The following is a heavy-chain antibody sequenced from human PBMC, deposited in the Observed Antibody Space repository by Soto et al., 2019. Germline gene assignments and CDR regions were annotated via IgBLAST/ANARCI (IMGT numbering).Heavy chain of an antibody. D-gene: IGHD2-15*01. V-gene: IGHV3-23*01. CDR2: ISGSGGST. CDR3: AKDSCSGGSCYPHDAFDI. Sequence: PGGSLRLSCAASGFTFSSYAMSWVRQAPGKGLEWVSAISGSGGSTYYADSVKGRFTISRDNSKNTLYLQMNSLRAEDTAVYYCAKDSCSGGSCYPHDAFDIWGQGTMVTVSS. CDR1: GFTFSSYA. J-gene: IGHJ3*02.